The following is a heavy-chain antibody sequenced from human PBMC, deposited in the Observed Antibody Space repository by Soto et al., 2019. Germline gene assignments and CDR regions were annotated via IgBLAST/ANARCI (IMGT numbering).Heavy chain of an antibody. J-gene: IGHJ6*02. CDR1: GGSISSGDYY. D-gene: IGHD3-3*01. CDR3: ARVPLLTYYDFWSGENGMDG. Sequence: SETLSLTCTVSGGSISSGDYYWSWIRQPPGKGLEWIGYIYYSGSTYYNPSLKSRVTISVDTSKNQFSLKLSSVTAADTAVYYCARVPLLTYYDFWSGENGMDGWAQGTTVTVSS. CDR2: IYYSGST. V-gene: IGHV4-30-4*01.